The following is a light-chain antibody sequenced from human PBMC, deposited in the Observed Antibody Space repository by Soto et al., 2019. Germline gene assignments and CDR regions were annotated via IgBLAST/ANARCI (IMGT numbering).Light chain of an antibody. J-gene: IGKJ2*01. CDR1: QSISSH. Sequence: DIQITQSPSSLSASVGDRVTITCRASQSISSHLNWYQHKPGRPPRLLIFASYILEGGVPSRFSGSGSDTYFTLTIDSLQPEHVATYYCQHSYITPRYTFDQETKVEI. CDR2: ASY. V-gene: IGKV1-39*01. CDR3: QHSYITPRYT.